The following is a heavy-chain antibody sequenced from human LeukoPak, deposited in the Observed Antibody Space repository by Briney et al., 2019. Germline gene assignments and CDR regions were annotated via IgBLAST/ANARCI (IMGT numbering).Heavy chain of an antibody. J-gene: IGHJ5*02. CDR3: ARPYYYDSRIDP. Sequence: SQTLSLTCTVSGGSISSGDYYWSWTRQPPGKCLEWIAYMYCSGSTYYNPSLKSRVTMSADTSKNQLSLKLSSVTAADTAVYYCARPYYYDSRIDPWGQGILVTVSS. CDR2: MYCSGST. V-gene: IGHV4-30-4*01. D-gene: IGHD3-22*01. CDR1: GGSISSGDYY.